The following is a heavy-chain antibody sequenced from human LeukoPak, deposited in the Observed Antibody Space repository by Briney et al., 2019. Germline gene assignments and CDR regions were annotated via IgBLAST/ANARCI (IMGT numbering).Heavy chain of an antibody. Sequence: ASVKVSCKPSGYTFTEYYMLWVLQAPGQGLEWMGWINPNSGGANYAENFQGRVTMTRDTSISTAYMELSSLRYDDTALYYCARGQSLIDSWGQGTLVTVSS. V-gene: IGHV1-2*02. CDR1: GYTFTEYY. J-gene: IGHJ4*02. CDR3: ARGQSLIDS. CDR2: INPNSGGA.